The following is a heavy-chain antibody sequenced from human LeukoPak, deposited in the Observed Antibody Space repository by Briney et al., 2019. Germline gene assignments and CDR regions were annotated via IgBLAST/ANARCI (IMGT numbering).Heavy chain of an antibody. V-gene: IGHV3-7*04. J-gene: IGHJ4*02. D-gene: IGHD5-18*01. CDR1: GFTFSSYW. Sequence: GGSLRLSCAASGFTFSSYWMTWVRQAPGKGLECVANIKQDGSQKYYVDSVKGRFTISRDNAKNSLYLRMNSLRADDTAVYYCARDAKYTYGPPFDYWGQGTLVTVSS. CDR2: IKQDGSQK. CDR3: ARDAKYTYGPPFDY.